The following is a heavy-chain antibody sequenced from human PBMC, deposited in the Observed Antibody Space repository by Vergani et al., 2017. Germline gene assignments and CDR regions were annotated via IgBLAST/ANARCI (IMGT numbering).Heavy chain of an antibody. V-gene: IGHV1-69*09. Sequence: QVQLVQSGAEVKKPGASVKVSCKASGYTFTGYYMHWVRQAPGQGLEWMGRIIPILGIANYAQKFQGRVTITADKSTSTAYMELSSLRSEDTAVYYCARDERDCSGGSCYYWPYYFDYWGQGTLVTVSS. D-gene: IGHD2-15*01. CDR1: GYTFTGYY. CDR2: IIPILGIA. CDR3: ARDERDCSGGSCYYWPYYFDY. J-gene: IGHJ4*02.